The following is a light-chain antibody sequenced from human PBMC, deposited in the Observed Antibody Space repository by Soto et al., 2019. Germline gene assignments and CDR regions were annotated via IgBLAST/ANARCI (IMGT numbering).Light chain of an antibody. V-gene: IGLV2-14*01. Sequence: QSALTQPASVSGSPGQSITISCTGTSSDIGDYNYVSWYQQHPGKAPKLMIYEVTYRPSGVPDRFSGSKSGTSASLAITGLQAEDEADYYCQSYDSSLSPVFGGGTKLTVL. CDR1: SSDIGDYNY. J-gene: IGLJ2*01. CDR2: EVT. CDR3: QSYDSSLSPV.